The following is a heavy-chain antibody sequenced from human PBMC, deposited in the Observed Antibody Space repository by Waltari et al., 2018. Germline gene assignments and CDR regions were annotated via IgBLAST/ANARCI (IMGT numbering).Heavy chain of an antibody. V-gene: IGHV3-23*01. CDR2: ISCIGCST. CDR1: GFPLSRYA. Sequence: EVQLLESGGGLVQPGGSLRLSCAASGFPLSRYAVTWVSQAPGKGLELVSAISCIGCSTYYADSLKGRCTISIDNSKNTLYLQMNSLRADDTAVYYFAKAHPGIDAFDIWGQGTMVTVSS. CDR3: AKAHPGIDAFDI. J-gene: IGHJ3*02. D-gene: IGHD1-26*01.